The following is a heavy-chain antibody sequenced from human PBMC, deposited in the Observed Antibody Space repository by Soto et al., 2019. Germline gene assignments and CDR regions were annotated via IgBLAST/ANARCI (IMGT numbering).Heavy chain of an antibody. CDR1: GFTFSSYG. V-gene: IGHV3-33*01. D-gene: IGHD5-18*01. J-gene: IGHJ4*02. Sequence: GGSLRLSCAASGFTFSSYGMHWVRQAPGKGLEWVAVIWYDGSNKYYADSVKGRFTISRDNSKNTLYLQMNSLRAEDTAVYYCARAEDTAMDPPHFDYWGQGTLVTVSS. CDR3: ARAEDTAMDPPHFDY. CDR2: IWYDGSNK.